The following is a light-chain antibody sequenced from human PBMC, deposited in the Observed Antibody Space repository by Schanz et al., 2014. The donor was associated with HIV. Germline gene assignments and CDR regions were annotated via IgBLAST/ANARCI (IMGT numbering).Light chain of an antibody. J-gene: IGLJ3*02. V-gene: IGLV1-40*01. CDR2: GNS. Sequence: QSVLTQPPSVSGAPGQTVTISCTGSSSNIGAGFDLHWYQHLPGTAPKLLIYGNSNRPSGVPDRFSGSKSGTSASLAITGLQAEDEADYYCQSYDSSLSGVVFGGGTKLTVL. CDR3: QSYDSSLSGVV. CDR1: SSNIGAGFD.